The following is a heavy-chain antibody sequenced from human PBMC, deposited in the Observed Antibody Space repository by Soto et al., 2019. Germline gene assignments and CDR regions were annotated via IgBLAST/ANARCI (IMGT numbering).Heavy chain of an antibody. CDR1: GFTFSGSA. D-gene: IGHD7-27*01. CDR3: TRHNSGDP. Sequence: EVQLVESGGGLVQPGGSLKLSCAASGFTFSGSAMHWVRQASGKGLEWVGRIRSKANSYATAYAASVKGRFTISRDDSKNTAYLQMNSLKIEDTAVYYCTRHNSGDPWGQGTLVTVSS. V-gene: IGHV3-73*02. CDR2: IRSKANSYAT. J-gene: IGHJ5*02.